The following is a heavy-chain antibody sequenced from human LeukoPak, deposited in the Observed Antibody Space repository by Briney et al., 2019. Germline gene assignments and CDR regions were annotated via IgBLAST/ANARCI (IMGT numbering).Heavy chain of an antibody. CDR1: GYTFTSYY. D-gene: IGHD1-26*01. CDR3: AREVGATDY. CDR2: IDPSGVP. Sequence: RASVKVSCKASGYTFTSYYMHWVRQAPGQGLEWMGIIDPSGVPTYAQKFQGRVTMTRDTSTSTIYMELSSLRSEDTAVYYCAREVGATDYWGQGTLVTVSS. J-gene: IGHJ4*02. V-gene: IGHV1-46*01.